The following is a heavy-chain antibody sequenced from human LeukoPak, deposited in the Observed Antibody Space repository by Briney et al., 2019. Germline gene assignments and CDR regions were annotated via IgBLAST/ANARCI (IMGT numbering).Heavy chain of an antibody. CDR2: MNPNSGST. J-gene: IGHJ4*02. D-gene: IGHD1-26*01. V-gene: IGHV1-8*03. Sequence: ASVKVSCKASGYTLTSYDIKWVRQAPGQGLEWMGWMNPNSGSTGYAQKIQGRVTITRNTAISTAYMELSGLRSEDTAVYYCARGRSTSYPCSFEYWGQGTLVTVSS. CDR3: ARGRSTSYPCSFEY. CDR1: GYTLTSYD.